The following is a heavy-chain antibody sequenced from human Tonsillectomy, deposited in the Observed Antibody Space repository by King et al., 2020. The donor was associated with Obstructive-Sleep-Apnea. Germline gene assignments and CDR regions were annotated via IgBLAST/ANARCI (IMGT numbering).Heavy chain of an antibody. J-gene: IGHJ4*02. V-gene: IGHV3-30*04. CDR3: ARNLPRVVWVFDY. CDR2: ISYDGSNK. CDR1: GFTFSSYA. D-gene: IGHD3-16*01. Sequence: QLVQSGGGVVQPGRSLRLSCAASGFTFSSYAMHWVRQAPGKGLEWVAVISYDGSNKYYADSVKGRFTISRDNSKNTLYLQMNSLRAEDTAVYYCARNLPRVVWVFDYWGQGTLVTVSS.